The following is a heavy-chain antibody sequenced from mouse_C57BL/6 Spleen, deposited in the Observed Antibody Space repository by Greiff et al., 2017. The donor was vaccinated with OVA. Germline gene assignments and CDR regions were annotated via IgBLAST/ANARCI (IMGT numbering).Heavy chain of an antibody. J-gene: IGHJ4*01. CDR1: GYTFTSYW. CDR2: IDPSDSET. CDR3: ARSGTWGAMDY. D-gene: IGHD3-1*01. V-gene: IGHV1-52*01. Sequence: QVQLQQPGAELVRPGSSVKLSCKASGYTFTSYWMHWVKQRPIQGLEWIGNIDPSDSETHYNQKFKDKATLTVDKSSSTAYMQLSSLTSEDSAVYYCARSGTWGAMDYWGQGTSVTVSS.